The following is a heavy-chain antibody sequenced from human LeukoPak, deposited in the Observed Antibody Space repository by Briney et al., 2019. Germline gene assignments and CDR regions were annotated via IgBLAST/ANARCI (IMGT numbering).Heavy chain of an antibody. CDR3: ARAFRIAASGTKDY. CDR2: ISAYNGNT. Sequence: ASVKVSCTASGYTFTSYGISWVRQAPGQGLEWMGWISAYNGNTNYAQKLQGRVTMTTDTSTSTAYMELSSLRSDDTAVYYCARAFRIAASGTKDYWGQGTLVTVSS. CDR1: GYTFTSYG. V-gene: IGHV1-18*01. D-gene: IGHD6-13*01. J-gene: IGHJ4*02.